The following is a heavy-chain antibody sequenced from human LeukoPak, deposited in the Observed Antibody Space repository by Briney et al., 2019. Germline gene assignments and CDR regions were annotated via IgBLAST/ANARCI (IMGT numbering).Heavy chain of an antibody. Sequence: GGSLRLSCAASGFTFSSYGMHWVRQAPGKGLEWVAVISYDGSNKYYADSVKGRFTISRDNSKNTLYLQMNSLRAEDTAVYYCAEDHESFHYCGGDCYSSFFDYWGQGTLVTVSS. CDR1: GFTFSSYG. J-gene: IGHJ4*02. CDR2: ISYDGSNK. D-gene: IGHD2-21*02. V-gene: IGHV3-30*18. CDR3: AEDHESFHYCGGDCYSSFFDY.